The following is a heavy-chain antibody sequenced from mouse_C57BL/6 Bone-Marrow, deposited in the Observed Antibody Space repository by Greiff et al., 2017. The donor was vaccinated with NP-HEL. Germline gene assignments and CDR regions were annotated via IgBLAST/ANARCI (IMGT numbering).Heavy chain of an antibody. V-gene: IGHV1-54*01. J-gene: IGHJ3*01. CDR1: GYAFTNYL. CDR3: ASGLRFAY. D-gene: IGHD2-13*01. Sequence: VQLQQSGAELVRPGTSVKVSCKASGYAFTNYLIEWVKQRPGQGLEWIGVINPGSGGTNYNEKFKGKATLTADKSSSTAYMQLSSLTSEDSAVYFCASGLRFAYWGQGTLVTVSA. CDR2: INPGSGGT.